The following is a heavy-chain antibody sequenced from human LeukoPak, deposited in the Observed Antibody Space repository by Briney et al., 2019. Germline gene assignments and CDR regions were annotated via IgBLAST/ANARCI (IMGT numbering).Heavy chain of an antibody. Sequence: SETLSLTCVVSGGSITSSNWWSWVRQPPGKGPEWIGEIYHSGSTNYNPSLKSRVTISVDKSKNQFSLKLSSVTAANTAMYYCARAEYSGSYYGYYYMDVWGKGTTVTVSS. J-gene: IGHJ6*03. CDR2: IYHSGST. CDR1: GGSITSSNW. V-gene: IGHV4-4*02. D-gene: IGHD1-26*01. CDR3: ARAEYSGSYYGYYYMDV.